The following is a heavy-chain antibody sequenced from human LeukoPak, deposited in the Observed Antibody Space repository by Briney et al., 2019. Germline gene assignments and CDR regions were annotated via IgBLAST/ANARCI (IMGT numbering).Heavy chain of an antibody. D-gene: IGHD3-22*01. Sequence: RGSLRLSCAASGFTFSDYGMHWVRQAPGKGLEWVAVIWYDGSNKYYADSVKGRFTISRDNSRNTLYLQMNSLRAEDTAVYYCVRELPPVVQYYFDYWGPGTLVTVSS. CDR1: GFTFSDYG. CDR2: IWYDGSNK. CDR3: VRELPPVVQYYFDY. J-gene: IGHJ4*02. V-gene: IGHV3-33*01.